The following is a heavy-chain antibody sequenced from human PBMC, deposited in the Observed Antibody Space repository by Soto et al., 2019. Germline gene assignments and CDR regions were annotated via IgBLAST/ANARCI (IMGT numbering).Heavy chain of an antibody. CDR1: CSSISNYY. Sequence: PSETLSPNCNVSCSSISNYYRTWIRQPPEKGLEWIGYIYYSGSTNYNPSLKSRVTISVDTSKNQFSLKLSSVTAADTAVYYCARAYYDFWSGYSIYYYYYYMDVWGKGTTVTAP. D-gene: IGHD3-3*01. J-gene: IGHJ6*03. V-gene: IGHV4-59*01. CDR2: IYYSGST. CDR3: ARAYYDFWSGYSIYYYYYYMDV.